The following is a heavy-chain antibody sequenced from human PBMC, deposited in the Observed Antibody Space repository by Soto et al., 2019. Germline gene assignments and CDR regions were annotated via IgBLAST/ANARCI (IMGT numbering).Heavy chain of an antibody. Sequence: PSQTLSLTCAISGDSVSSNSAAWNWIRQSPSRGLEWLGRTYYRSKWYNDYAVSVKSRITINPDTSKNQFSLQLNSVTPEDTAVYYCARVGPGIAAAGTRYYYYGMDVWGHGTTVTVS. CDR2: TYYRSKWYN. V-gene: IGHV6-1*01. J-gene: IGHJ6*02. CDR3: ARVGPGIAAAGTRYYYYGMDV. D-gene: IGHD6-13*01. CDR1: GDSVSSNSAA.